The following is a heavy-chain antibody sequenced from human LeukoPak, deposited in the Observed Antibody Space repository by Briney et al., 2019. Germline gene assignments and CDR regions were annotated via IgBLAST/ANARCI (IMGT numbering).Heavy chain of an antibody. Sequence: SETLSLTCAVYGGSFSGYYWSWMRQPPGKGLEWIGEINHSGSTNYNPSLKSRVTISVDTSKNQFSLKLSSVTAADTAVYYCARARYCSSTSCTDAFDIWGQGTMVTVSS. CDR1: GGSFSGYY. J-gene: IGHJ3*02. D-gene: IGHD2-2*01. V-gene: IGHV4-34*01. CDR3: ARARYCSSTSCTDAFDI. CDR2: INHSGST.